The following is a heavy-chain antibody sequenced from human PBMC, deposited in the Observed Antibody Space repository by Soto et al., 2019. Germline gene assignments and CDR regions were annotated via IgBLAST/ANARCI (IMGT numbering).Heavy chain of an antibody. CDR1: GFSFSSYW. CDR2: INADGRFT. CDR3: ARDGGAYFDY. V-gene: IGHV3-74*01. Sequence: GGSLRLSCVASGFSFSSYWMHWVRQAPGKGLVWVSRINADGRFTTYADSVKGRFTISRDNAKNTLYLQMNSLRAEDTAVYYCARDGGAYFDYWGQGTLVTVSS. J-gene: IGHJ4*02.